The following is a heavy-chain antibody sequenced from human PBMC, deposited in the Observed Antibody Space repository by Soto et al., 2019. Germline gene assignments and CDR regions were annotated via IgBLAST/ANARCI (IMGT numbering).Heavy chain of an antibody. J-gene: IGHJ4*02. D-gene: IGHD2-21*02. Sequence: QVQLVESGGGVVQTGTSLRISCAASGFAFSTYAMHWVRQAPGRGLEWVAVIWHDGSNKKYADFVKGRFTVSKEDSKSTLYLKMDSQAAQDTAVYYCARDHWSILSCGSDSHSIDYWDQGTRVNVS. CDR2: IWHDGSNK. CDR3: ARDHWSILSCGSDSHSIDY. CDR1: GFAFSTYA. V-gene: IGHV3-33*01.